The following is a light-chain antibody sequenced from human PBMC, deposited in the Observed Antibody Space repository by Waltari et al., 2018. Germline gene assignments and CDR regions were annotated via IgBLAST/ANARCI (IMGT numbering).Light chain of an antibody. CDR2: GAS. CDR1: QSINSY. V-gene: IGKV3-15*01. J-gene: IGKJ3*01. CDR3: QQYNKWPLT. Sequence: EVVMTQSPAPVSVSPGERATLSCRASQSINSYLAWYQQKPGQAPRLLIYGASTRATGIPARVSGSGSGTDFTLTISSLQSEDCAIYYCQQYNKWPLTFGPGTKVHF.